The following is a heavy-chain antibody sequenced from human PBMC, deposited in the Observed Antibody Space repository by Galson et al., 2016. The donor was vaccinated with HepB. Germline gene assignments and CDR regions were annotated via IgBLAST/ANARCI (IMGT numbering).Heavy chain of an antibody. CDR3: ARDGPYYSGLGKYHPPSPSYFFDF. CDR2: IWYDGSNP. V-gene: IGHV3-33*01. J-gene: IGHJ4*02. CDR1: GFTFSSHA. D-gene: IGHD3-10*01. Sequence: RLSCAASGFTFSSHAMHWVRQAPGKGLEWVAVIWYDGSNPYYGDSVKGRFTISRDNSENTLYLEMISLTAEDTAVYYCARDGPYYSGLGKYHPPSPSYFFDFWGQGTLVTVSS.